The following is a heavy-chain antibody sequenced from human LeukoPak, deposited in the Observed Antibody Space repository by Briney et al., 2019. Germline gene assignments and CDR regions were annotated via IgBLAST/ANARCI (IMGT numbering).Heavy chain of an antibody. V-gene: IGHV6-1*01. CDR3: ARDSYYYDSSGCFSFDY. Sequence: SQPLSLTCALSVDIFSSNSAAWNWVTQSPSRGLELLVRTYYRYNLYNDYAVSVKNRITINPDLSQNQFCLQLNYVTPEDTAVYYCARDSYYYDSSGCFSFDYWGQGTLVTVSS. CDR2: TYYRYNLYN. D-gene: IGHD3-22*01. J-gene: IGHJ4*02. CDR1: VDIFSSNSAA.